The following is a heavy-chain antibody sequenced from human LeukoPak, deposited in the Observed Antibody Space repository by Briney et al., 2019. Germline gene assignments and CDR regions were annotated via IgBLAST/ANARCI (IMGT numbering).Heavy chain of an antibody. V-gene: IGHV1-18*01. CDR2: ISAYNGNT. CDR3: ARDQGIYNHRIIDS. D-gene: IGHD5-12*01. CDR1: GYTFSSYG. J-gene: IGHJ4*02. Sequence: ASLKVSCKASGYTFSSYGISWVRQASGRGLEWMGWISAYNGNTNFAQEFQGRVTMTTDTSTSTASMELRSLRSHDTAVYYCARDQGIYNHRIIDSWGQGTLVTVSS.